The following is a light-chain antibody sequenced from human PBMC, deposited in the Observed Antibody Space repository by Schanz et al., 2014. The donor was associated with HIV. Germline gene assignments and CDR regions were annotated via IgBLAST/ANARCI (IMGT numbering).Light chain of an antibody. CDR1: TSNIGNNY. CDR3: ATWDTTLSAVV. CDR2: DNY. J-gene: IGLJ2*01. V-gene: IGLV1-51*01. Sequence: QSVLTQPPSVSAAPRQKVTISCSGSTSNIGNNYVSWYQQFPGTAPKLLIYDNYRRASGIPDRFSASKSGTSASLDITGLQTGDEADYYCATWDTTLSAVVFGGGTKVTVL.